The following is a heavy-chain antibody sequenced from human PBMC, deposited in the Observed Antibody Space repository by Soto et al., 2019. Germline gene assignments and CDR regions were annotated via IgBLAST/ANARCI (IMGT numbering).Heavy chain of an antibody. D-gene: IGHD5-12*01. Sequence: SETLSLTCTVSGGSISSYYWSWIRQPPGKGLGWIGYIYYSGSTNYNPSLKSRVTISVDTSKNQFSLKLSSVTAADTAVHYCARRGYSGYDYYFDYWGQGTLVTVSS. CDR2: IYYSGST. CDR3: ARRGYSGYDYYFDY. CDR1: GGSISSYY. V-gene: IGHV4-59*08. J-gene: IGHJ4*02.